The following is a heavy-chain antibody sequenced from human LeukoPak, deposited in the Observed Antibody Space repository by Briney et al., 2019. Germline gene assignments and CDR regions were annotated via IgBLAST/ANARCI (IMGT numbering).Heavy chain of an antibody. Sequence: GGSLILSFAASGFTFSSYAIHWVRQAPGKGLEYVSAISSNGGSTYYANSVKGRFTISRDNSKNTLYLQMGSLRAEDMAVHYCARKLERDYWPQGPLVSVPS. V-gene: IGHV3-64*01. CDR1: GFTFSSYA. D-gene: IGHD1-1*01. J-gene: IGHJ4*02. CDR2: ISSNGGST. CDR3: ARKLERDY.